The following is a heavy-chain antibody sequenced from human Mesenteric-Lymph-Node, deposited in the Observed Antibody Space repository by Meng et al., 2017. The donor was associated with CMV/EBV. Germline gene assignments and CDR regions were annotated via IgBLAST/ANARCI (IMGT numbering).Heavy chain of an antibody. V-gene: IGHV3-23*01. CDR1: GFTFSSHA. Sequence: GESLKISCAASGFTFSSHALSWVRQAPGKGLEWVSSISTSGGDTYHADSVKGRFTISRDNAKNSLYLLMNSLRAEDTALYYCARLTYVVAGFWTGSPPYYFDSWGQGALVTVSS. CDR2: ISTSGGDT. D-gene: IGHD3/OR15-3a*01. J-gene: IGHJ4*02. CDR3: ARLTYVVAGFWTGSPPYYFDS.